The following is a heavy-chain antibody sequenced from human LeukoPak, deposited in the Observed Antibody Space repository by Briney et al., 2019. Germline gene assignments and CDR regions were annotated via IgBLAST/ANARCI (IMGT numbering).Heavy chain of an antibody. CDR1: GFTFSSYA. CDR2: ISSNGGST. V-gene: IGHV3-64*01. CDR3: ARGNDTAAVAGPKDY. J-gene: IGHJ4*02. D-gene: IGHD6-19*01. Sequence: GGSLRLSCAASGFTFSSYAMHWVRQAPGKGLEYVSAISSNGGSTYYANSVKGRFTISRDNSKNTLYLQMGSLRAEDMAVYYCARGNDTAAVAGPKDYWGQGTLVTVSS.